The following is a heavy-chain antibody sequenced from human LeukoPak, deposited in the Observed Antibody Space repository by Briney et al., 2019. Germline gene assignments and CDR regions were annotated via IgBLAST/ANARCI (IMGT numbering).Heavy chain of an antibody. CDR3: ARDLYGDYNY. CDR1: GFSFSSNV. V-gene: IGHV3-23*01. D-gene: IGHD4-17*01. CDR2: IPASGGST. J-gene: IGHJ4*02. Sequence: AGGSLRLSCAASGFSFSSNVMIWVRQAPGKGLEWVSSIPASGGSTYYADSVKGRLTISRDNAKNSLYLQMNSLRAEDTAVYYCARDLYGDYNYWGQGTLVTVSS.